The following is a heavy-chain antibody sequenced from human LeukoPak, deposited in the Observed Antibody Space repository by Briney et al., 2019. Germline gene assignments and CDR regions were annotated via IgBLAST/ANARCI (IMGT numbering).Heavy chain of an antibody. J-gene: IGHJ6*03. CDR1: GFSLNDYG. CDR3: ARFLGSYLFYYMDV. V-gene: IGHV3-20*04. D-gene: IGHD3-10*01. Sequence: PGGSLRLSCAASGFSLNDYGMSWVRQAPGKVLEWVSGINWNGGSTGYADSVKGRFTISRDNAKNSLYLQMNSLRAEDTALYYCARFLGSYLFYYMDVWGKGTTVTVSS. CDR2: INWNGGST.